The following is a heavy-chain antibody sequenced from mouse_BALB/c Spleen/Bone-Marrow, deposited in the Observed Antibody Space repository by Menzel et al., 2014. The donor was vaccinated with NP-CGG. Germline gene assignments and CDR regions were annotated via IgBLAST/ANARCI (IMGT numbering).Heavy chain of an antibody. V-gene: IGHV4-1*02. J-gene: IGHJ1*01. CDR1: GFDFSRYW. CDR3: ARLNYYGNLFV. Sequence: EVQGVESGGGLVQPGGSLKLSCAASGFDFSRYWMSWVRQVPGKGLGWIGEINPDSSTINYTPSLKDKFIISRDNAKNTLYLQMSKVRSEDTALYYCARLNYYGNLFVWGAGTTVTVSS. D-gene: IGHD1-1*01. CDR2: INPDSSTI.